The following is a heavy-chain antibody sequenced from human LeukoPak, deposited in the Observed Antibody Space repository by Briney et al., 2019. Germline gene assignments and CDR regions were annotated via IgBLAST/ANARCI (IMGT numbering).Heavy chain of an antibody. D-gene: IGHD3-10*01. Sequence: SVKVSCKASGGTFSSYAISWVRQAPGQGLEWMGRIIPIFGTANYAQKLQGRVTMTTDTSTSTAYMELRSLRSDDTAVYYCARDPYYGSGDGYPPFDYWGQGTLVTVSS. CDR3: ARDPYYGSGDGYPPFDY. V-gene: IGHV1-69*05. CDR1: GGTFSSYA. J-gene: IGHJ4*02. CDR2: IIPIFGTA.